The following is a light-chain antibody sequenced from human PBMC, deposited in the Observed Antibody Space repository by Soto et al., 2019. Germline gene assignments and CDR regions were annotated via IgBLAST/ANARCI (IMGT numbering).Light chain of an antibody. CDR1: SSDTGGYNY. Sequence: QSALTQPPSASGSPGQSVTISCSGTSSDTGGYNYVSWYQQHPGKAPKLMIYEVSKRPSGVPDRFSGSKSGNTASLTVSGLQAEDGADYYCCSYAGSYNYVFGTGTKVTVL. J-gene: IGLJ1*01. CDR3: CSYAGSYNYV. V-gene: IGLV2-8*01. CDR2: EVS.